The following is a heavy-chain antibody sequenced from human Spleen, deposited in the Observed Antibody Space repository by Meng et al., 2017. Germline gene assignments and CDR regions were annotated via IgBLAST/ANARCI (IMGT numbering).Heavy chain of an antibody. CDR1: GFGFSDYH. V-gene: IGHV3-23*01. Sequence: GESLKISCAASGFGFSDYHMSWIRQAPGKGLEWVSAISDSGGSTYYTDSVKGRFTISRDNSKNTLYLQMDSLRAEDTAVYYCAKDPDYDFPYYFDYWGQGTLVTVSS. J-gene: IGHJ4*02. D-gene: IGHD3-3*01. CDR2: ISDSGGST. CDR3: AKDPDYDFPYYFDY.